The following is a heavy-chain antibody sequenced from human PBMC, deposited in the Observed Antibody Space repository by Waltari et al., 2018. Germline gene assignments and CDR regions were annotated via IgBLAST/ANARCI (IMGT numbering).Heavy chain of an antibody. V-gene: IGHV1-69*02. CDR2: IIPILGIA. J-gene: IGHJ5*02. Sequence: QVQLVQSGAKVKKPGSSVKVSCKASGGTFSSYTISWVRQAPGQGLEWMGRIIPILGIANYAQKFQGRVTITADKSTSTAYMELSSLRSEDTAVYYCARIWGYCSGGSCPRGWFDPWGQGTLVTVSS. CDR1: GGTFSSYT. CDR3: ARIWGYCSGGSCPRGWFDP. D-gene: IGHD2-15*01.